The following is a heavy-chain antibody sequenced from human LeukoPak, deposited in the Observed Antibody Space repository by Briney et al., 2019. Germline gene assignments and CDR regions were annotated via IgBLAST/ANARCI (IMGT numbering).Heavy chain of an antibody. V-gene: IGHV4-38-2*02. D-gene: IGHD6-19*01. Sequence: SETLSLTCTVSGYSISSGYYWGWIRQPPGKGLEWIGSIYHSGSTYYNPSLKSRVTISVDTSKNQFSLKLSSVTAADTAVYYCARGSGWYPWFDPWGQGTLVTVSS. CDR3: ARGSGWYPWFDP. J-gene: IGHJ5*02. CDR1: GYSISSGYY. CDR2: IYHSGST.